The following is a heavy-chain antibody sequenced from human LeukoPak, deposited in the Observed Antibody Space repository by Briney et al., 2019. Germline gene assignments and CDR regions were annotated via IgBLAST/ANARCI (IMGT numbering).Heavy chain of an antibody. J-gene: IGHJ4*02. D-gene: IGHD6-13*01. CDR3: ARDRGKSSSWYIFDY. Sequence: GASVKVSCKASGYTFTSYGISWVRQAPGQGLEWMGWISAYNGNTNYAQKPQGRVTMTTDTSTSTAYMELRSLRSDDTAVYYCARDRGKSSSWYIFDYWGQGTLVTVSS. CDR2: ISAYNGNT. V-gene: IGHV1-18*04. CDR1: GYTFTSYG.